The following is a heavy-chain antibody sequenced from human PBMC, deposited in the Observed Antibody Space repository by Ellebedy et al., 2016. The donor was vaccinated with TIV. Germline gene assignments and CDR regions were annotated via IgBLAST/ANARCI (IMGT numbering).Heavy chain of an antibody. CDR1: GFTFSSYS. CDR2: ITSSASTI. CDR3: VRGRGITAAATPAAAAPDY. J-gene: IGHJ4*02. Sequence: GESLKISCAASGFTFSSYSMNWVRQAPGKALECVSFITSSASTIYYADALKGRFTISRDNAKNSLYLQMNSLRAEDTAVYYCVRGRGITAAATPAAAAPDYWGQGTLVTVSS. V-gene: IGHV3-48*04. D-gene: IGHD6-13*01.